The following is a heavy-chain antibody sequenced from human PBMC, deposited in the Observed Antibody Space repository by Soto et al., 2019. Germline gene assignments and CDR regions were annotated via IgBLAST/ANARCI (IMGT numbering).Heavy chain of an antibody. J-gene: IGHJ5*02. CDR1: GYSFTSYW. CDR2: IDPSDSYT. V-gene: IGHV5-10-1*01. Sequence: VESLKISCKGSGYSFTSYWISWVRQMPGKGLEWMGRIDPSDSYTNYSPSFQGHVTISADKSISTAYLQWSSLKASDTAVYYCARDSPDILTGYHVIFWFDPWGQGTLVTVSS. CDR3: ARDSPDILTGYHVIFWFDP. D-gene: IGHD3-9*01.